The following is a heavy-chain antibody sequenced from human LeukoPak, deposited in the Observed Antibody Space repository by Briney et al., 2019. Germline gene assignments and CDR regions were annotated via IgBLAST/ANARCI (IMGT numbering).Heavy chain of an antibody. V-gene: IGHV1-2*04. CDR2: INPNSGGT. CDR3: ARVSRDGYNYGLDY. Sequence: ASVKVSCKASGYTFTGYYMHWVRQAPGQGLEWMGWINPNSGGTNYAQKFQGWVTMTRDTSISTAYMELSRLRSDDTAVYYCARVSRDGYNYGLDYWGQGTLVTVSS. J-gene: IGHJ4*02. CDR1: GYTFTGYY. D-gene: IGHD5-24*01.